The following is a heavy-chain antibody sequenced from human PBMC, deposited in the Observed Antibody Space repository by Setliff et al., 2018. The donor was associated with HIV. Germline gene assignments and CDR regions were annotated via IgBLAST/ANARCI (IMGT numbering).Heavy chain of an antibody. V-gene: IGHV4-59*01. CDR3: AREQGRSYYDSSGFDY. D-gene: IGHD3-22*01. CDR2: SHYSGSA. Sequence: PSETLSLTCAVYGGSFSGYYWSWIRQPPGKGLEWIAYSHYSGSADYNPSLKSRVTISIDTSKSQLSLKLTSVTAADTAVYYCAREQGRSYYDSSGFDYWGQGIPVTVSS. CDR1: GGSFSGYY. J-gene: IGHJ4*02.